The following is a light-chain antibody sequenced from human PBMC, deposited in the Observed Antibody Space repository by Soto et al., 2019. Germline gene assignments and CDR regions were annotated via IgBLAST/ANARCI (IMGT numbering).Light chain of an antibody. CDR1: SSNIGSNY. CDR2: ANN. CDR3: ATWDDSLSGWV. V-gene: IGLV1-47*02. J-gene: IGLJ3*02. Sequence: QSVVTQPPSASGTPGQKVTISCSGSSSNIGSNYVYWYQQFRGTAPKLLIYANNERPSGVPDRFSGSKYGTSASLAISGLRSEDEADYYCATWDDSLSGWVFGGGTKLTVL.